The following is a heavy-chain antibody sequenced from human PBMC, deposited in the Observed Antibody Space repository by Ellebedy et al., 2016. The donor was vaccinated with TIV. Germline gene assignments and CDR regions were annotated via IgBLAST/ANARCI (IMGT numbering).Heavy chain of an antibody. J-gene: IGHJ6*03. V-gene: IGHV3-7*03. Sequence: GESLKISCAASGFSFSGYWMSWVRQAPGKGLKWVAKTSQDGSEQYYVDSVKGRFTISRDNAKNSLYLQMNSQRAEDTAVYYCARDRIRYFDLLSPMDVWGKGTTVTVSS. CDR2: TSQDGSEQ. CDR3: ARDRIRYFDLLSPMDV. CDR1: GFSFSGYW. D-gene: IGHD3-9*01.